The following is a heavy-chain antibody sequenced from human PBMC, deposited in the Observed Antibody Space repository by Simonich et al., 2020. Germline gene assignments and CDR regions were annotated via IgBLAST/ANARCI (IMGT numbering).Heavy chain of an antibody. V-gene: IGHV1-18*01. D-gene: IGHD2-15*01. CDR2: ISAYNGNT. CDR1: GYTFTSYG. Sequence: QVQLVQSGAEVKKPGASVKVSCKASGYTFTSYGISWVRQAPGQGLEWMGGISAYNGNTNIAQKLQGRVTMTTDTSTSTAYRELRSLRSDDTAVYYCARASRGTWWYYYFDYWGQGTLVTVSS. CDR3: ARASRGTWWYYYFDY. J-gene: IGHJ4*02.